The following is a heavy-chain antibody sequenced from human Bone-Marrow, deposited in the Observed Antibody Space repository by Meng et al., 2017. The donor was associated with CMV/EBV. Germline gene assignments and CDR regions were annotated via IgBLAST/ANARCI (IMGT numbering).Heavy chain of an antibody. V-gene: IGHV3-23*03. CDR3: AKCLRGRGIYYYYGMDV. CDR2: IYSDGRGT. J-gene: IGHJ6*02. CDR1: GLTLSSYD. Sequence: GESLKISCVASGLTLSSYDMNWVRQAPGKGLEWVSLIYSDGRGTYFADSVKDRFTISRDNFKNTVYLYLNSLRVEDTAVYYCAKCLRGRGIYYYYGMDVWGQGTTVTVSS. D-gene: IGHD3-16*01.